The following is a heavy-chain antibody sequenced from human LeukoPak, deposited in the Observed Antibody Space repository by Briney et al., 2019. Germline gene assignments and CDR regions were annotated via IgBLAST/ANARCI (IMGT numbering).Heavy chain of an antibody. CDR2: INPNSGGA. CDR1: GYTFTGYY. V-gene: IGHV1-2*02. D-gene: IGHD5-12*01. J-gene: IGHJ6*04. Sequence: ASVKVSCRASGYTFTGYYMHWVRQAPGQGLEWMGWINPNSGGANYAQKFQGRVTITRDTSISTAYMELSRLRSDDTAVYYCARGGYSGYDNGVDVWGKGTTVTVSS. CDR3: ARGGYSGYDNGVDV.